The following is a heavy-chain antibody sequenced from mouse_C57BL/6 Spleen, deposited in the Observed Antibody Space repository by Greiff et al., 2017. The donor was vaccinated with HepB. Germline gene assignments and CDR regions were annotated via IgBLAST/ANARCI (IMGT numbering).Heavy chain of an antibody. J-gene: IGHJ1*03. CDR1: GYTFTGYW. V-gene: IGHV1-9*01. D-gene: IGHD1-1*01. CDR2: ILPGSGST. Sequence: QVQLKQSGAELMKPGASVKLSCKATGYTFTGYWIEWVKQRPGHGLEWIGEILPGSGSTNYNEKFKGKATFTADTSSNTAYMQLSSLTTEDSAIYYCASGGTTVVNWYFDVWGTGTTVTVSS. CDR3: ASGGTTVVNWYFDV.